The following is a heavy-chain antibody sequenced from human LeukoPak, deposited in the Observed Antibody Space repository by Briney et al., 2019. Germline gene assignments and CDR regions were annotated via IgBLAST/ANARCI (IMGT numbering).Heavy chain of an antibody. V-gene: IGHV4-59*01. CDR3: ARVICGSYGEYYFDY. Sequence: SSETLSLTCSVSGGSISSYYWSWIRQPPAKGLEWIGYIYCSGSTNYNPSLQSQVTISVDTSKDQFSLKLSSVTAADTAVYYCARVICGSYGEYYFDYWGQGTLVTVSS. CDR2: IYCSGST. D-gene: IGHD1-26*01. CDR1: GGSISSYY. J-gene: IGHJ4*02.